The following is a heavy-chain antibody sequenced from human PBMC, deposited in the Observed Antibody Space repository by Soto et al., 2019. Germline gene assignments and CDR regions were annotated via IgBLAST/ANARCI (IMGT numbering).Heavy chain of an antibody. CDR3: ARDSRYYDFWSGRLTRSYYYYGMDV. CDR2: IWYDGSNK. Sequence: GGSLRLSCAASGFTFSSYGMHWVRQAPGKGLEWVAVIWYDGSNKYYADSVKGRFTISRGNSKNTLYLQMNSLRAEDTAVYYCARDSRYYDFWSGRLTRSYYYYGMDVWGQGTTVTVSS. J-gene: IGHJ6*02. CDR1: GFTFSSYG. V-gene: IGHV3-33*01. D-gene: IGHD3-3*01.